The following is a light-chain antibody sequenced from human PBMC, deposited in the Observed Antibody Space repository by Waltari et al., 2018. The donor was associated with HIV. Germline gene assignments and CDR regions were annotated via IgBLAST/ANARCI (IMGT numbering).Light chain of an antibody. CDR3: QQYSDWPRA. V-gene: IGKV3-15*01. CDR2: DSS. Sequence: EIVVTQFPASLSVSPGERASLSCTVSQSVSTYLALYHQVPGQAPRLLISDSSNRATGVPDRFSGSGSGTHFILTISSLQSEDSGVYYCQQYSDWPRAFGLGTKVEV. CDR1: QSVSTY. J-gene: IGKJ1*01.